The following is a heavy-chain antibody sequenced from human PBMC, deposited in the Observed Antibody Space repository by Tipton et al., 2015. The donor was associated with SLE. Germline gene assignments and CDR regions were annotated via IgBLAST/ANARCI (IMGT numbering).Heavy chain of an antibody. CDR3: ARFKAVAGTIWFDP. D-gene: IGHD6-19*01. CDR1: GISISTHY. CDR2: MHNSGDS. Sequence: TLSLTCKVSGISISTHYWSWIRQPPGKGLEWIGQMHNSGDSTYNPSLKSRVTMSVDTSKNQFSLKLSSVTAADTAVYYCARFKAVAGTIWFDPWGQGTLVTVSS. V-gene: IGHV4-59*07. J-gene: IGHJ5*02.